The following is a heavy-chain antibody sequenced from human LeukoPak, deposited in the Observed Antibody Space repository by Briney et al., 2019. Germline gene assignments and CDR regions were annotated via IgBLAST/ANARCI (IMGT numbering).Heavy chain of an antibody. J-gene: IGHJ6*04. CDR3: AELGITMIGGV. V-gene: IGHV3-30*02. CDR2: IRFDGSSN. CDR1: GFTFNSYG. D-gene: IGHD3-10*02. Sequence: PGGSLRLSCAASGFTFNSYGIHWVRQAPGKGLEWVAFIRFDGSSNSYADSVKGRFTISRDNAKNSLYLQMNSLRAEDTAVYYCAELGITMIGGVWGKGTTVTISS.